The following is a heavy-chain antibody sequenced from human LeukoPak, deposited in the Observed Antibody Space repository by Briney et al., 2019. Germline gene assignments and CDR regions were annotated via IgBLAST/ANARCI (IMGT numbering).Heavy chain of an antibody. D-gene: IGHD5-18*01. Sequence: SGGSLRLSCAASGFTFSGYGMHWVRQAPDKGLEWVAVIWYDGNNKYYADSVKGRFTISRDNSKNTLYLQMNSLRAEDTAVYYCAKDWGYTTMVSYYIDYWGQGALVAVSS. CDR1: GFTFSGYG. CDR2: IWYDGNNK. J-gene: IGHJ4*02. CDR3: AKDWGYTTMVSYYIDY. V-gene: IGHV3-33*06.